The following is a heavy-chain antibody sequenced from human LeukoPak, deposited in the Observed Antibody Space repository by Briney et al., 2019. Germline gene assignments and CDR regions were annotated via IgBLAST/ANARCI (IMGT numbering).Heavy chain of an antibody. Sequence: TSETLSLTCTVSGGSISSYYWSWIRQPPGKGLEWIGYIYYSGSTNYNPSLKSRVTISVDTSKNQFSLKLSSVTAADTAVYYCATMAAAGMSIFDYWGQGTLVTVSS. D-gene: IGHD6-13*01. J-gene: IGHJ4*02. V-gene: IGHV4-59*01. CDR2: IYYSGST. CDR3: ATMAAAGMSIFDY. CDR1: GGSISSYY.